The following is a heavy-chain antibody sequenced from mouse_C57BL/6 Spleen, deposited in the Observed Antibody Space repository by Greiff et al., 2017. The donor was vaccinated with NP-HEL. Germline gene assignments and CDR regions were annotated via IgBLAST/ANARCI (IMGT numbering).Heavy chain of an antibody. Sequence: VQLQQSGPELVKPGASVKISCKASGYAFSSSWMNWVKQRPGKGLEWIGRIYPGDGDTNYNGKFKGKATLTADKSSSTAYMQLSSLTSEDSAVYFWARSDGYDRGDAMDYWGQGTSVTVSS. D-gene: IGHD2-2*01. J-gene: IGHJ4*01. CDR2: IYPGDGDT. CDR1: GYAFSSSW. CDR3: ARSDGYDRGDAMDY. V-gene: IGHV1-82*01.